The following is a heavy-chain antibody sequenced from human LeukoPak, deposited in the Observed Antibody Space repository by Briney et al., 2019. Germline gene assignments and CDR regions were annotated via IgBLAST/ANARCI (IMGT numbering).Heavy chain of an antibody. J-gene: IGHJ4*02. CDR3: ARHEGYSSSQPFGY. CDR1: GVSISSYY. D-gene: IGHD6-13*01. V-gene: IGHV4-59*08. CDR2: IYYSGST. Sequence: KPSETLSLTCTASGVSISSYYWSWIRQPPGKGLEWIGHIYYSGSTNYNPSLKSRVTISVDTSKNQFSLKLSSVTAADTAVYYCARHEGYSSSQPFGYWGQGTLVTVSS.